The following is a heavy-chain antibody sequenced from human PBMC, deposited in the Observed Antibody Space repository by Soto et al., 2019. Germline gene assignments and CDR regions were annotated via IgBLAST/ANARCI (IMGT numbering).Heavy chain of an antibody. D-gene: IGHD6-6*01. J-gene: IGHJ5*02. Sequence: EEHLLESGGGLVQPGGSLRLSCAASGYSFSTYAMSWVRQAPGKGLEWVSGISAGGGSPFIADSVNGRFIISRDNAKDTLYLQMNSLTGEDTAIYYCVKHAEYQLVSWFDPWGQGTLVTVFS. CDR1: GYSFSTYA. CDR3: VKHAEYQLVSWFDP. V-gene: IGHV3-23*01. CDR2: ISAGGGSP.